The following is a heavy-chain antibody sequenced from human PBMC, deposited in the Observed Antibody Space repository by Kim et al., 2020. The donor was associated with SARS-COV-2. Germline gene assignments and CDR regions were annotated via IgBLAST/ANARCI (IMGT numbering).Heavy chain of an antibody. CDR3: ARDFRTVTNPVNSISAFDI. J-gene: IGHJ3*02. CDR2: ISAYNGNT. CDR1: GYTFTSYG. V-gene: IGHV1-18*01. Sequence: ASVKVSCKASGYTFTSYGISWVRQAPGQGLEWMGWISAYNGNTNYAQKLQGRVTMTTDTSTSTAYMELRSLRSDDTAVYYCARDFRTVTNPVNSISAFDIWGQGTMVTVSS. D-gene: IGHD4-17*01.